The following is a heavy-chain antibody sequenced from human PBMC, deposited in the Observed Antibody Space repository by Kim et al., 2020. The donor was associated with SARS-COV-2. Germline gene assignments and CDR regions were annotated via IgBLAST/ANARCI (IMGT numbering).Heavy chain of an antibody. CDR2: INHSGST. CDR1: GGSFSGYY. CDR3: ALHPMVRGYYYGMDV. J-gene: IGHJ6*02. D-gene: IGHD3-10*01. Sequence: SETLSLTCAVYGGSFSGYYWSWIRQPPGKGLEWIGEINHSGSTNYNPSLKSRVTISVDTSKNQFSLKLSSVTAADTAVYYCALHPMVRGYYYGMDVWGQGTTVTVSS. V-gene: IGHV4-34*01.